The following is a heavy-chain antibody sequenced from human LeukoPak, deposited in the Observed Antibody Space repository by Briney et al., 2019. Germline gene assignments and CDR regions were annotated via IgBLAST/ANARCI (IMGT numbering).Heavy chain of an antibody. V-gene: IGHV1-18*01. J-gene: IGHJ4*02. CDR3: ARAGVSASSGYYRV. CDR2: FSAYNGNT. D-gene: IGHD3-22*01. Sequence: GASVKVSCKASGYTFTRYVISWLRQAPGHGLEWMGWFSAYNGNTNYAQKLQGRVTMTTDTSTSTAYMELRSLRSDDTAVYYCARAGVSASSGYYRVWGQGTLVTVSS. CDR1: GYTFTRYV.